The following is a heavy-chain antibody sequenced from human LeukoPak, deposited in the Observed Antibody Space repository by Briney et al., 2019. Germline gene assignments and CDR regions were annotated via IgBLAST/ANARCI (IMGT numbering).Heavy chain of an antibody. Sequence: PSETLSLTCTVSGGSISSYNWNWIRQPAGKGLEWIGRIYISESTDYNPSLKSRVTISVDTSKNQFSLKLSSVTAADTAVYYCARDYYDSSGSLTFDAFDIWGQGTMVTVSS. D-gene: IGHD3-22*01. CDR1: GGSISSYN. CDR2: IYISEST. J-gene: IGHJ3*02. CDR3: ARDYYDSSGSLTFDAFDI. V-gene: IGHV4-4*07.